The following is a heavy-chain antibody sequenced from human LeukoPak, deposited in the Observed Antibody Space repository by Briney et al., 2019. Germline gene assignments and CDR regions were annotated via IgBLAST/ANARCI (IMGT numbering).Heavy chain of an antibody. CDR3: ARGAYYYGSGSSVSSGMDV. J-gene: IGHJ6*04. D-gene: IGHD3-10*01. CDR1: GGSFSGYY. Sequence: SETLSLTCAVYGGSFSGYYWSWIRQPPGKGLEWIGEINHSGSTNYNPSLKSRVTISVDTSKNQFSLKLSSVTAADTAVYNCARGAYYYGSGSSVSSGMDVWGKGTTVTVSS. V-gene: IGHV4-34*01. CDR2: INHSGST.